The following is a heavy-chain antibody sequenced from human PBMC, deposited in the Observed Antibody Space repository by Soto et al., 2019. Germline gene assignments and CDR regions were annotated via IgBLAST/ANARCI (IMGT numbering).Heavy chain of an antibody. D-gene: IGHD2-2*01. J-gene: IGHJ6*03. CDR3: ASRIVVVPAAMRDYYYMDV. Sequence: SETLSLTCAVSSGSISSSNWWSWVRQPPGKGLEWIGEIYHSGSTNYNPSLKSRVTISVDKSKNQFSLKLSSVTAADTAVYYCASRIVVVPAAMRDYYYMDVWGKGTTVTVSS. V-gene: IGHV4-4*02. CDR1: SGSISSSNW. CDR2: IYHSGST.